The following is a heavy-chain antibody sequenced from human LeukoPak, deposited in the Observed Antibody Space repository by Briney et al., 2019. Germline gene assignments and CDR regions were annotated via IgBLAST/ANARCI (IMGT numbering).Heavy chain of an antibody. D-gene: IGHD3-10*01. Sequence: ASVKVSCKASGYTFTGYYMHWVRQAPGQGLEWMGWINPNSGGTNYAQKFQGWVTMTRDTSISTAYMELSRLRSDDTAVYYCARDPGGDEYYGSGSYYMNRRGYAFDIWGQGTMVTVSS. CDR3: ARDPGGDEYYGSGSYYMNRRGYAFDI. V-gene: IGHV1-2*04. CDR1: GYTFTGYY. CDR2: INPNSGGT. J-gene: IGHJ3*02.